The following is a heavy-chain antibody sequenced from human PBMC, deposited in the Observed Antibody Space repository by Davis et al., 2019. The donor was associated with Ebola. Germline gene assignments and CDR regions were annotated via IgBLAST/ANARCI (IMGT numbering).Heavy chain of an antibody. D-gene: IGHD7-27*01. CDR1: GFTFSSYA. Sequence: GESLKISCAASGFTFSSYAMHWVRQAPGKGLEWVAVISYDGSNKYYADSVKGRFTISRGNSKNTLYLQMNSLRAEDTAVYYCARPSWGPYYYYGMDVWGKGTTVTVSS. CDR2: ISYDGSNK. V-gene: IGHV3-30-3*01. CDR3: ARPSWGPYYYYGMDV. J-gene: IGHJ6*04.